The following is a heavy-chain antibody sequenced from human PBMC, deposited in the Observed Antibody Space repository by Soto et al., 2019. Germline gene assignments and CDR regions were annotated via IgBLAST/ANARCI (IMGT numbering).Heavy chain of an antibody. CDR2: INAGNGNT. CDR1: GDTFTSYA. CDR3: ARCDYYDSSGYYYAYWFDP. J-gene: IGHJ5*02. V-gene: IGHV1-3*01. D-gene: IGHD3-22*01. Sequence: EASVKGSCKASGDTFTSYAMHWVRQAPGQRLEWMGWINAGNGNTKYSQKFQGRVTITRDTSASTAYMELSSLRSEDTAVYYCARCDYYDSSGYYYAYWFDPWGQGTLVTVSS.